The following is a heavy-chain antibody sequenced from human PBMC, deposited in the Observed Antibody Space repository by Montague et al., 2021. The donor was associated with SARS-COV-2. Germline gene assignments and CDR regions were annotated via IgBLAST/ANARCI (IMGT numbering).Heavy chain of an antibody. J-gene: IGHJ4*02. CDR3: ARSHYDILTGYYTVFDY. CDR1: GFSLSTSGMC. CDR2: IDWDDDK. Sequence: PALVKPIQTLILTCTFSGFSLSTSGMCVSWIRQPPGKALEWLALIDWDDDKYYSTSLKTRLTISKDTSKNQVVLTMTNMDPVDTATYYCARSHYDILTGYYTVFDYWGQGTLVTVSS. V-gene: IGHV2-70*01. D-gene: IGHD3-9*01.